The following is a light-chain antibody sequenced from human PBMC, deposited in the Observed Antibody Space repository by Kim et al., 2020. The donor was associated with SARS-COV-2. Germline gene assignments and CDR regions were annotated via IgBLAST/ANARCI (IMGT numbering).Light chain of an antibody. J-gene: IGKJ3*01. CDR3: QQSYSTPPLT. CDR2: AAS. V-gene: IGKV1-39*01. Sequence: SVGDRVTITCRASQSISSYLNWYQQKPGKAPKLLIYAASSLQSGVPSRFSGSGSGTDFTLTINSLQPEDFATYYCQQSYSTPPLTFGPGTKVDIK. CDR1: QSISSY.